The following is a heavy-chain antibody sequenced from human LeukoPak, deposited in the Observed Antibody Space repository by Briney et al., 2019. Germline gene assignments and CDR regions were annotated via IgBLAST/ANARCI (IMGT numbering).Heavy chain of an antibody. V-gene: IGHV3-53*01. Sequence: QPGGSLRLSCAASGFTFSSYAMSWVRQAPGKGLEWVSVNYSGGGTYYAESVKGRFTISRDNSKNTLYLQMNSLRAEDTAVYYCASGTTWGTNAFDIWGQGTMVTVSS. J-gene: IGHJ3*02. CDR3: ASGTTWGTNAFDI. CDR1: GFTFSSYA. D-gene: IGHD3-16*01. CDR2: NYSGGGT.